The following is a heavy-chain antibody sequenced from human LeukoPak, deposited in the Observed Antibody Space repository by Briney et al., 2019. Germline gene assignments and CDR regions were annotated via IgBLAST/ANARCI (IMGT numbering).Heavy chain of an antibody. Sequence: EASVKVSCKASGYTFTSYDINWVRQATGQGPEWMGWMNPNSGNTGYAQKFQGRVAITRNTSISTAYMELSSLRSEDTAVYYCARGSGEGLDYWGQGTLVTVSS. CDR2: MNPNSGNT. D-gene: IGHD3-10*01. CDR1: GYTFTSYD. V-gene: IGHV1-8*03. CDR3: ARGSGEGLDY. J-gene: IGHJ4*02.